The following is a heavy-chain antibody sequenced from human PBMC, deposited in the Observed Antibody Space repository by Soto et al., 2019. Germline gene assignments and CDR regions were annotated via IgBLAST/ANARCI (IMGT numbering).Heavy chain of an antibody. J-gene: IGHJ3*02. V-gene: IGHV3-23*01. Sequence: GGSLRLSCAASGFTFSSYAMSWVRQAPGKGLEWVSAISGSGGSTYYTDSVKGRFTISRDNSKNTLYLQMNSLRAEDTAVYYCAKDYDYIWGSYRSYDAFDIWGQGTMVTVSS. CDR1: GFTFSSYA. CDR2: ISGSGGST. CDR3: AKDYDYIWGSYRSYDAFDI. D-gene: IGHD3-16*02.